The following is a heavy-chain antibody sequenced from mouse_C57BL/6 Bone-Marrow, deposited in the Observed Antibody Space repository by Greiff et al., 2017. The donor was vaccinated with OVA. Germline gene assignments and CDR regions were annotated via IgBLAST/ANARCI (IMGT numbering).Heavy chain of an antibody. D-gene: IGHD2-4*01. CDR2: IYPGDGDT. V-gene: IGHV1-82*01. J-gene: IGHJ3*01. Sequence: QVQLQQSGPELVKPGASVKISCKASGYAFSSSWMNWVKQRPGKGLEWIGRIYPGDGDTNYNGKFKGKATLTADKSSSTAYMQLSSLTSEDSAVYFCARRGDDYDVLFAYWGQGTLVTVSA. CDR3: ARRGDDYDVLFAY. CDR1: GYAFSSSW.